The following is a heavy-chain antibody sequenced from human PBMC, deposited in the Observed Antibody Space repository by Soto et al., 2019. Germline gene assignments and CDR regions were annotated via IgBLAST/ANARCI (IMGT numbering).Heavy chain of an antibody. CDR3: VKDQGIAVAGRDFSDY. D-gene: IGHD6-19*01. CDR1: GFTFSSYA. V-gene: IGHV3-64D*06. CDR2: ISSNGGST. Sequence: QTGGSLRLSCSASGFTFSSYAMHWVRQAPGKGLEYVSAISSNGGSTYYADSVKGRFTISRDNSKNTLYLQMSSLRAEDTAVYYCVKDQGIAVAGRDFSDYWGQGTLVTVSS. J-gene: IGHJ4*02.